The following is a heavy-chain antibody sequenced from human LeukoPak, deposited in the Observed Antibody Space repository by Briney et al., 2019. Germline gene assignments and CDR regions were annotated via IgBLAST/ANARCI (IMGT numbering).Heavy chain of an antibody. J-gene: IGHJ4*02. CDR2: IYSGGST. CDR3: ARRMAVAGGLFGY. Sequence: GGSLRLSCAASGFTFSNSGMSWVRQAPGKGLEWVSVIYSGGSTYYADSVKGRFTISRDNSKNTLYLQMNSLRAEDTAAYYCARRMAVAGGLFGYWGQGTLVTVSS. CDR1: GFTFSNSG. D-gene: IGHD6-19*01. V-gene: IGHV3-66*01.